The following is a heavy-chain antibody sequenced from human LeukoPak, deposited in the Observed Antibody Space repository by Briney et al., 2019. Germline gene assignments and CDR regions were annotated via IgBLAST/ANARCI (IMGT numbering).Heavy chain of an antibody. J-gene: IGHJ4*02. D-gene: IGHD3-10*01. CDR1: GFTFSNYD. CDR3: AKDRYSGSGNLFDY. V-gene: IGHV3-23*01. CDR2: ISGSGGST. Sequence: GGSLRLSCAASGFTFSNYDMHWVRQAPGKGLEWVSGISGSGGSTNYADSVKGRFTISRDNSKNTLYLQMNSLIADDTAVYYCAKDRYSGSGNLFDYWGQGTLVTVSS.